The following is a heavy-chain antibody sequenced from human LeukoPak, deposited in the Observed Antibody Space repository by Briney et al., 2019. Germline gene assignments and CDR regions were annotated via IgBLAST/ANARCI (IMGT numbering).Heavy chain of an antibody. D-gene: IGHD1-26*01. Sequence: SETLSLTCTVSGGSISSYYWSWIRQPPGKGLEWIGSIYYSGSTYYNPSLKSRVTISVDTSKNQFSLKLSSVTAADTAVYYCARQEGATTVDYWGQGTLVTVSS. CDR1: GGSISSYY. CDR2: IYYSGST. V-gene: IGHV4-59*08. CDR3: ARQEGATTVDY. J-gene: IGHJ4*02.